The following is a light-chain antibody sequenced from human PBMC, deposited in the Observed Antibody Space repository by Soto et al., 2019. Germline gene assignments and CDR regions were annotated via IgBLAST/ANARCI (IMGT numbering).Light chain of an antibody. CDR1: QSISKY. CDR2: AAS. J-gene: IGKJ1*01. V-gene: IGKV1-39*01. CDR3: QQYNTYST. Sequence: DIQMTQSPSSLSASVGDRVTITCRASQSISKYVNWYQHKPGKAPTVLIHAASSLQSGVPSRFSGSGSGTDFTLTISSLQPDDFATYYCQQYNTYSTFGHGTKVDIK.